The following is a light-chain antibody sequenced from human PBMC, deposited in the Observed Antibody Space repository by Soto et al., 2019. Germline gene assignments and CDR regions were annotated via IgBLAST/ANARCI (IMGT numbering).Light chain of an antibody. CDR3: QQYSDLPYT. CDR2: GTS. CDR1: QSISSRN. Sequence: EIVLTQSPGTLSLSPRERATLSCRASQSISSRNLAWYQQKPGQAPRLLIYGTSSTATGIPDRFTGSGSVTDFTLTINRLEPEDFAVYYCQQYSDLPYTFGHGTKLEVK. J-gene: IGKJ2*01. V-gene: IGKV3-20*01.